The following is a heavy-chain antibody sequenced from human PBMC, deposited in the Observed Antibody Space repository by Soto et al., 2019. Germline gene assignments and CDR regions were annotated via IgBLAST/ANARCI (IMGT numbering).Heavy chain of an antibody. D-gene: IGHD3-10*01. CDR2: IYYSANT. J-gene: IGHJ6*02. CDR3: ARSGGNSYYYGMDV. V-gene: IGHV4-31*02. CDR1: GGSISSGGYY. Sequence: QVQLQESGPGLVKPSQTLSLTCSVSGGSISSGGYYWSWIRQPPGKGLEWLGYIYYSANTHYNPSLKGRVSISADTSKNQFSLHLSSVTAADTAVYYCARSGGNSYYYGMDVWGQGTTVTVSS.